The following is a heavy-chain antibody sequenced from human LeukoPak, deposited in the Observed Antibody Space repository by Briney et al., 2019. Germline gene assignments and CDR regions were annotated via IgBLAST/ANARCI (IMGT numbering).Heavy chain of an antibody. D-gene: IGHD3-9*01. CDR1: GYTFTSYY. CDR3: ARGLDGDILTGYPHSWFDP. Sequence: ASVKVSCKASGYTFTSYYMHWVRQAPGQGLEWMGIINPGGGSTSYAQKFQGRVTMTRDTSTSTVYMELSSLRSEDTAVYYCARGLDGDILTGYPHSWFDPWGQGTLVTVSS. CDR2: INPGGGST. V-gene: IGHV1-46*01. J-gene: IGHJ5*02.